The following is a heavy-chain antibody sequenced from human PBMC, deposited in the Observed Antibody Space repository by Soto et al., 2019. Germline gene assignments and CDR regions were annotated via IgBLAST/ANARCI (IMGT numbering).Heavy chain of an antibody. V-gene: IGHV1-69*01. Sequence: QVQLVQSGAEVKKPGSSVKVSCKASGGTFSSYAISWVRQAPGQGPEWMGGIIPIFGTANYAQKFQGRVTITADESTSTAYMELSSLRSEDTAVYYCARDQGLYGSGSYYTLDYWGQGTLVTVSS. D-gene: IGHD3-10*01. CDR3: ARDQGLYGSGSYYTLDY. CDR2: IIPIFGTA. J-gene: IGHJ4*02. CDR1: GGTFSSYA.